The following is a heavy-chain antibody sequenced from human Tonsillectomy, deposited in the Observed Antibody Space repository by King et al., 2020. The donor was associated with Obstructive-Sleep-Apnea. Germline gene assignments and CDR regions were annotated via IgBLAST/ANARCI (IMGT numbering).Heavy chain of an antibody. CDR2: IIPILGIA. CDR1: GGTFSSYA. J-gene: IGHJ3*02. V-gene: IGHV1-69*10. D-gene: IGHD3-22*01. Sequence: QLVQSGAEVKKPGSSVKVSCKASGGTFSSYAISWVRQAPGQGLEWMGGIIPILGIANYAQKFQGRVTITADKSTSTAYMELSSLRSEDTAVYYCARDPGAWYYDGSGKGAFDSWGQGTMVTVSS. CDR3: ARDPGAWYYDGSGKGAFDS.